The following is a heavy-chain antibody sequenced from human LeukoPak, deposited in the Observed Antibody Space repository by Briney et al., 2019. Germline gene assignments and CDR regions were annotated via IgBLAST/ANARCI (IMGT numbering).Heavy chain of an antibody. CDR3: AKAEYYGSGSYHFDY. D-gene: IGHD3-10*01. V-gene: IGHV3-30*18. CDR1: GFTFSSYG. CDR2: ISYDGSNK. Sequence: PGGSLRLSCAASGFTFSSYGMHWVRQAPGKGLEWVAVISYDGSNKYYADSVKGRFTISRDNSKNTLYLQMNSLRAEDTAVYYCAKAEYYGSGSYHFDYWGQGTLVTVSS. J-gene: IGHJ4*02.